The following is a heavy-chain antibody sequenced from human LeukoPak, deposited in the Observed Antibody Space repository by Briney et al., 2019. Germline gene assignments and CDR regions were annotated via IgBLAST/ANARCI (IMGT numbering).Heavy chain of an antibody. Sequence: PGGSLRLSCAASGFTFSSYAMHWVRQAPGKGLEWVGRIKSKTDGETTDYAAPVKGRFTISRDDSKNTLYLQMNSLKTEDTAVYYCTTDHVAAAPDAFDIWGQGTMVTVSS. J-gene: IGHJ3*02. CDR2: IKSKTDGETT. CDR1: GFTFSSYA. D-gene: IGHD6-13*01. V-gene: IGHV3-15*01. CDR3: TTDHVAAAPDAFDI.